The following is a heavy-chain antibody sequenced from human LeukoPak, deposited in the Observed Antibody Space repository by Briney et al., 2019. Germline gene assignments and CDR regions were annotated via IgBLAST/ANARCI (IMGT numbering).Heavy chain of an antibody. CDR3: ARDLHYAFDI. D-gene: IGHD3-10*01. CDR2: IYSSDTT. V-gene: IGHV3-48*02. Sequence: GGSLRLSCAASGFTFSGYAMNWVRQAPGKGLEWVSHIYSSDTTYADSVKGRFTVSRDNAKNSLYLQMNSLRDEDTAVYYCARDLHYAFDIWGQGTMVTASS. J-gene: IGHJ3*02. CDR1: GFTFSGYA.